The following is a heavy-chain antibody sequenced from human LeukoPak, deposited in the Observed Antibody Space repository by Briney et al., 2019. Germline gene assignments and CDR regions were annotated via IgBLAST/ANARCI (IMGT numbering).Heavy chain of an antibody. D-gene: IGHD3-10*01. Sequence: SETLSLTSTVSGGSFSNHYWTWMRQPPGKGLEWIGYIHYSGSTKYNPSLKRRINISVDTSKNQFSLKVNSVTAADTAVYYCAGERTDARSWIDPWGQGTLVTVSS. J-gene: IGHJ5*02. CDR1: GGSFSNHY. V-gene: IGHV4-59*11. CDR2: IHYSGST. CDR3: AGERTDARSWIDP.